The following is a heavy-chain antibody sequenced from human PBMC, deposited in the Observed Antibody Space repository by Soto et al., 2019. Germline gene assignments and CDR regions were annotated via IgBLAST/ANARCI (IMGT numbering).Heavy chain of an antibody. Sequence: QVQLQQWGAGLLKPSETLSLTCAVYGGSFSGYYWSWIRQPPGKGLEWIGEINHSGSTNYNPSLKSRVTISVDTSKNQFSLKLSSVTAADTAVYYCARGRAQGYCSSTSCPYYYYMDVWGKGTTVTVSS. CDR2: INHSGST. CDR3: ARGRAQGYCSSTSCPYYYYMDV. D-gene: IGHD2-2*01. CDR1: GGSFSGYY. J-gene: IGHJ6*03. V-gene: IGHV4-34*01.